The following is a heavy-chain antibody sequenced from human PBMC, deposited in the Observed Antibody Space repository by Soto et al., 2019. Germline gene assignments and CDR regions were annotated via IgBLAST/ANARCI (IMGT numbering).Heavy chain of an antibody. Sequence: QVQLQESGPGLVKPSETLSLTCTVSGGSISEFYWSWIRQPAGKGMGWIGRIYGSGSLYASGTTTHNPSLKSRITMSVDMSKNQVSLKLTSVTAADTAVYYCVRGGGSDSRSMYYYNGMDVWGQGTTVTVSS. D-gene: IGHD3-10*01. V-gene: IGHV4-4*07. CDR1: GGSISEFY. CDR2: IYGSGSLYASGTT. CDR3: VRGGGSDSRSMYYYNGMDV. J-gene: IGHJ6*02.